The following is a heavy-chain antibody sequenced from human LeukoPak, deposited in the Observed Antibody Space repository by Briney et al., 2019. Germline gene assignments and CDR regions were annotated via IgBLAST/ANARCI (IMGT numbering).Heavy chain of an antibody. Sequence: GASVKVSCKASGYTFTSYDINWVRQDTGQGREWMGWMNPNSGNTGYAQKFQGRVTMTRNTSISTAYMELSSLRSEDTAVYYCARVGSSSWNYYYYYMDVWGKGTTVTISS. CDR1: GYTFTSYD. D-gene: IGHD6-13*01. J-gene: IGHJ6*03. CDR3: ARVGSSSWNYYYYYMDV. CDR2: MNPNSGNT. V-gene: IGHV1-8*01.